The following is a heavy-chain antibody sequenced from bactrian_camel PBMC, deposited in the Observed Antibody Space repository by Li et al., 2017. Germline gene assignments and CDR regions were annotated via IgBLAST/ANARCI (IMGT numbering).Heavy chain of an antibody. J-gene: IGHJ4*01. CDR2: IEPSGYT. Sequence: QLVESGGGSVQAGGSLKLTCVGSAYILEQCGMGWFRQVLGRERDGVAYIEPSGYTKYKRAVEGRFTISKDNVQNTFYLQMNSLKPEDTAKYYCAVREEYCYLLKPEEYANWGQGTQVTVS. V-gene: IGHV3S63*01. D-gene: IGHD1*01. CDR3: AVREEYCYLLKPEEYAN. CDR1: AYILEQCG.